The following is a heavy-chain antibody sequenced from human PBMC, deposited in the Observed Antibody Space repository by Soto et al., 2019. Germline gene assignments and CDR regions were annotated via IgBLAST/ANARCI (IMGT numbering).Heavy chain of an antibody. V-gene: IGHV3-30*18. Sequence: QVQLVESGGGVVQPGRSLRLSCAASGFTFSTYAMHWVRQAPGQGLEWVAVISYDGSNKYYADSVKGRFTISRDNSKNTLYLQMDSRIPEDTAVDYCAKGQYYFDYWGQGTLVTVSS. J-gene: IGHJ4*02. CDR1: GFTFSTYA. CDR2: ISYDGSNK. CDR3: AKGQYYFDY.